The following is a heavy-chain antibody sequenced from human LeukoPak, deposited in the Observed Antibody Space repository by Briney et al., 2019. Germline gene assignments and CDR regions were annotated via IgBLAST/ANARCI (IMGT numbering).Heavy chain of an antibody. CDR3: ARAPVPSYYYDSSGPFDY. J-gene: IGHJ4*02. V-gene: IGHV4-59*12. D-gene: IGHD3-22*01. Sequence: PSETLSLTCTVSGGSISSYYWSWIRQPPGKGLEWIGYIYYSGSTNYNPSLKSRVTISVDTSKNQFSLKLSSVTAADTAVYYCARAPVPSYYYDSSGPFDYWGQGTLVTVSS. CDR2: IYYSGST. CDR1: GGSISSYY.